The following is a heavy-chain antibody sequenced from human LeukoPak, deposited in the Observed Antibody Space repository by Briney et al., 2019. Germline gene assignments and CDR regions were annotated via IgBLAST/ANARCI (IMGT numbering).Heavy chain of an antibody. J-gene: IGHJ4*02. CDR3: ARDLTSVPAATHYFDY. CDR1: GGSVSSGSYY. D-gene: IGHD2-2*01. CDR2: IYYSGST. Sequence: SQTLSLTCTVSGGSVSSGSYYWTWIRQPPGKGLEWIGYIYYSGSTYYNPSLKSRVTISVDTSKNQFSLKLSSVTAADTAVYYCARDLTSVPAATHYFDYWGQGTLVTVSS. V-gene: IGHV4-30-4*08.